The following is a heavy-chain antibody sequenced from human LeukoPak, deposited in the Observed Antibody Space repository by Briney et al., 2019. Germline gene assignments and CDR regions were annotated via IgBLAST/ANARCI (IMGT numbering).Heavy chain of an antibody. D-gene: IGHD3-16*01. Sequence: GGSLRLSCTASGFTFSNYYMSWVRQAPGKGLEWVANIREDGGQKNYVGSVKGRFTISRDNGENSLSLQMNSLRAEDTAVYYCARHGGSYFVYWGQGALVTVSS. J-gene: IGHJ4*02. CDR2: IREDGGQK. V-gene: IGHV3-7*01. CDR3: ARHGGSYFVY. CDR1: GFTFSNYY.